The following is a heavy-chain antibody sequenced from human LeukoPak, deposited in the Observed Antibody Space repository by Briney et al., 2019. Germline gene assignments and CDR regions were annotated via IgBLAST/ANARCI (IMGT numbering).Heavy chain of an antibody. Sequence: GGSLRLSCAASGFTFSSYAMSWVRQAPGKGLEWVSAITGSRGPTYYADSAKGRFTISRDNAKNSLYLQMNSLRAEDTAVYYCARPPAGYYYYYMDVWGKGTTVTVSS. CDR3: ARPPAGYYYYYMDV. D-gene: IGHD1-14*01. CDR2: ITGSRGPT. CDR1: GFTFSSYA. J-gene: IGHJ6*03. V-gene: IGHV3-21*01.